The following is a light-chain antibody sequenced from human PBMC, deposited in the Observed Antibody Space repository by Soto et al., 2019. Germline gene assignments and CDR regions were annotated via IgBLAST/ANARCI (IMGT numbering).Light chain of an antibody. J-gene: IGLJ2*01. CDR1: SSDIGDYNY. CDR2: ELS. V-gene: IGLV2-14*01. Sequence: QSVLTQPASVSGSPGQSITIYCTGSSSDIGDYNYVSWYQQRPDKAPKLVIFELSNRPSGVSDRFSGSKSGNTASLTISGLQPEDEAEYYCSSYTGSSTLVVFGGGTKLTVL. CDR3: SSYTGSSTLVV.